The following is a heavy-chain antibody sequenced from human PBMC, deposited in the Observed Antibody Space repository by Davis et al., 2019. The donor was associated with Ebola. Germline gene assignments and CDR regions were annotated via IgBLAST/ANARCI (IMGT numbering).Heavy chain of an antibody. CDR3: ARVWSSGWSSYYYYYYGMDV. J-gene: IGHJ6*02. CDR2: AYYGGRT. CDR1: SGSMRNPY. Sequence: MPSETLSLTCTVSSGSMRNPYWSWIRQSPGKGLEWIGYAYYGGRTDYNPSLKSRVTISVDTSKNQFSLKLSSVTAADTAVYYCARVWSSGWSSYYYYYYGMDVWGQGTTVTVSS. V-gene: IGHV4-59*11. D-gene: IGHD6-19*01.